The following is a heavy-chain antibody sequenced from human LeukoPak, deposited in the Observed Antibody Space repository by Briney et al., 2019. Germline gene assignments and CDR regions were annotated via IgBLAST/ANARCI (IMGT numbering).Heavy chain of an antibody. D-gene: IGHD6-13*01. CDR1: GFTFSGDY. J-gene: IGHJ4*02. Sequence: GGSLRLSCAASGFTFSGDYMSWIRQAPGKGLEWVSYISSVGSSTVYADSVKGRFTISRDNTKSSLFLQMNSLRAEDTAVYYCARFQQLGSDYWGQGTLVTVSS. CDR3: ARFQQLGSDY. V-gene: IGHV3-11*01. CDR2: ISSVGSST.